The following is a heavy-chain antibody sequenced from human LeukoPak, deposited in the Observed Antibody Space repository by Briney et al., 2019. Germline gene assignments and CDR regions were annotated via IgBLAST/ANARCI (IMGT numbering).Heavy chain of an antibody. CDR1: GFTFSSYG. J-gene: IGHJ4*02. V-gene: IGHV3-30*18. CDR2: ISYDGSNK. D-gene: IGHD1-26*01. CDR3: AKDRSDNPTLDY. Sequence: PGRSLRLSCAASGFTFSSYGMHWVRQAPGKGLEWVAVISYDGSNKYYADSVKGRFTISRDNSKNTLYLQMNSLRAEDTAVYYCAKDRSDNPTLDYWGQGTLVTVSS.